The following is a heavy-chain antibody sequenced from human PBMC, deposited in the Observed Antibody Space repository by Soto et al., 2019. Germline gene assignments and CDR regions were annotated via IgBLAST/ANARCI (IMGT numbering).Heavy chain of an antibody. CDR3: ARVDILPRVSHHYHMDV. D-gene: IGHD5-12*01. V-gene: IGHV1-3*01. CDR2: INPGDGNT. Sequence: ASVKVSCKASGYTFSGYGIQWLRQAPGQGLEWMGWINPGDGNTKYSQKFQGRVTISRDTSASTAYMELSSLRSEDTAVYFCARVDILPRVSHHYHMDVWSRGSTVTVSS. J-gene: IGHJ6*02. CDR1: GYTFSGYG.